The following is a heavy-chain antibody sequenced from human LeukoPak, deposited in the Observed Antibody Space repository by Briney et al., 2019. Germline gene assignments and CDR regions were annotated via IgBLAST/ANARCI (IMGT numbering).Heavy chain of an antibody. D-gene: IGHD1-26*01. V-gene: IGHV1-18*01. CDR2: ISAYNGYT. CDR1: GYTFTDYP. CDR3: TRVGGSYDGLIDY. Sequence: ASVKVSCKASGYTFTDYPIGWVRQAPGQGLEWMGWISAYNGYTNYEQSLQGRVSMTTDTSARTAYTELRSLRTDDTAMYYCTRVGGSYDGLIDYWGQGTLVTVSS. J-gene: IGHJ4*02.